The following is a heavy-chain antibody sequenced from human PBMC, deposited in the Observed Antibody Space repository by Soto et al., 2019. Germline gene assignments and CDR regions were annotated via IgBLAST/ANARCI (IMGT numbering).Heavy chain of an antibody. V-gene: IGHV4-59*01. J-gene: IGHJ4*02. D-gene: IGHD4-17*01. CDR2: IYYSGST. CDR3: ARENYGDFFDY. Sequence: SETLSLTCTVSGGSIRNYYLSWIRQPPGKGLEWIGYIYYSGSTNYNPSLKSRVTISVDTSKNQFSLKLNSVTAADTAVYYCARENYGDFFDYWGQGTLVTVSS. CDR1: GGSIRNYY.